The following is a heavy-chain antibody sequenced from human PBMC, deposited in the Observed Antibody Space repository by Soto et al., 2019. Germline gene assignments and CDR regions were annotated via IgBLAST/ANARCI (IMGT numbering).Heavy chain of an antibody. J-gene: IGHJ4*01. D-gene: IGHD6-13*01. CDR1: GCSLSSGGYS. CDR3: ARAIAACGTRAFDI. CDR2: IYHNGCS. Sequence: PWETLCLTCAASGCSLSSGGYSWCWIGQPPGKGMEWIGDIYHNGCSYYDPSLKTRVTMSVDRSKSQFTLKLMSVAAADTAVYYCARAIAACGTRAFDIWGQGTLVTVSS. V-gene: IGHV4-30-2*01.